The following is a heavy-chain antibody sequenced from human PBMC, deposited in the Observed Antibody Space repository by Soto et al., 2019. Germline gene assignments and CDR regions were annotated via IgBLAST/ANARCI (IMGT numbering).Heavy chain of an antibody. CDR3: ARVPRNFYCSVGSCPGGFDY. V-gene: IGHV4-31*03. Sequence: ASETLSLTCTVSGGSISSLGYYWSWIRQHPGKSLVWIGYIYYSGSTYYNPSLKSRVTISVDTSKNQFSLKLSSVTAADTAVYYCARVPRNFYCSVGSCPGGFDYWGQGTLVTVSS. J-gene: IGHJ4*02. CDR2: IYYSGST. CDR1: GGSISSLGYY. D-gene: IGHD2-15*01.